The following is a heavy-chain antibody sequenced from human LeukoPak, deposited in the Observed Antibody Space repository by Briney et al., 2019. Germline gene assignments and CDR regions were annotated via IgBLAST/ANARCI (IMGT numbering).Heavy chain of an antibody. Sequence: GGSLRLSCAASGFTFSSYWMHWVRQATGKGLEWVSAIGTAGDTYYPGSVKGRFTISRENAKNSLYLQMNSLRAEDTAVYYCARGFVLRLGELSPPDYWGQGTLVTVSS. J-gene: IGHJ4*02. V-gene: IGHV3-13*01. CDR2: IGTAGDT. D-gene: IGHD3-16*02. CDR3: ARGFVLRLGELSPPDY. CDR1: GFTFSSYW.